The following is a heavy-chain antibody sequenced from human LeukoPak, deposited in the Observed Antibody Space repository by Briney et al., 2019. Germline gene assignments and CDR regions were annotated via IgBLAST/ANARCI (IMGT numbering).Heavy chain of an antibody. J-gene: IGHJ6*03. V-gene: IGHV1-8*03. CDR2: MNPNSGNT. D-gene: IGHD4-17*01. CDR3: AKAAGDPLPYYMDV. Sequence: ASVKVSCKASGYTFTTYNINWVRQATGQGLEWMGWMNPNSGNTGYAQKFQGRVTITRDTSISTAYMELSSLRAEDTAVYYCAKAAGDPLPYYMDVWGKGTTVTVSS. CDR1: GYTFTTYN.